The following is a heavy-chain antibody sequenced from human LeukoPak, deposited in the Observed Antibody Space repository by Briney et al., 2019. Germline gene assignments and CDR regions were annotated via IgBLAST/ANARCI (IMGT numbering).Heavy chain of an antibody. Sequence: GGSLRLSCAASGFTFDDYAMHWVRQAPGKGLEWVSGISWNSGSIGYADSVKGRFTISRDNAKNSLYLQMNSLRAEDTALYYCARVCCIVRGVIITATYYYYMDVWGKGTTVTVSS. V-gene: IGHV3-9*01. CDR3: ARVCCIVRGVIITATYYYYMDV. CDR2: ISWNSGSI. D-gene: IGHD3-10*01. CDR1: GFTFDDYA. J-gene: IGHJ6*03.